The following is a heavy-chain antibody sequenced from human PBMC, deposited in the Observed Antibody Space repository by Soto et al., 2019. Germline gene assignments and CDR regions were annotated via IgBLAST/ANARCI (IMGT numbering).Heavy chain of an antibody. J-gene: IGHJ5*02. CDR2: INPDGGRT. V-gene: IGHV3-74*01. CDR3: ARLKLGIYDWVAP. D-gene: IGHD3-16*01. Sequence: PGGSLRLSCAASGFTFSSYWLHWVRQAPGEGLVWVSRINPDGGRTNYADSVKGRFTISRDNAKNTLYLQMDSLRAEDTAVYYYARLKLGIYDWVAPWGQGTLVTVSS. CDR1: GFTFSSYW.